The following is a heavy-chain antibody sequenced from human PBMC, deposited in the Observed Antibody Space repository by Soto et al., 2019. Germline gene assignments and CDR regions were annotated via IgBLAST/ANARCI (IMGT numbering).Heavy chain of an antibody. CDR2: IYHGGNI. Sequence: SETLSLTCAVSGDSINSTDWWNWVRQSPGKGLEWIGEIYHGGNIYYNPSLKSRVTISMDKSKNQFSLNLIYVTAADTAVYYCARGGLLPDYWGQGTLVTVSS. CDR3: ARGGLLPDY. D-gene: IGHD6-19*01. V-gene: IGHV4-4*02. J-gene: IGHJ4*02. CDR1: GDSINSTDW.